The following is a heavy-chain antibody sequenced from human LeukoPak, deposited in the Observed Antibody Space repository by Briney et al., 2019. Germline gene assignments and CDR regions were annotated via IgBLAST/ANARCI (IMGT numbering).Heavy chain of an antibody. CDR2: ISDSGGST. CDR3: AKRGVVIRVILVGFHKEAYYFDS. CDR1: GITLSNYG. V-gene: IGHV3-23*01. Sequence: GGSLRLSCAVSGITLSNYGMSWVRQAPGKGLEWVAGISDSGGSTNYADSVRGRFTISRDNPKNTLYLQMNSLRAEDTAVYFCAKRGVVIRVILVGFHKEAYYFDSWGEGALVTVSS. D-gene: IGHD3-22*01. J-gene: IGHJ4*02.